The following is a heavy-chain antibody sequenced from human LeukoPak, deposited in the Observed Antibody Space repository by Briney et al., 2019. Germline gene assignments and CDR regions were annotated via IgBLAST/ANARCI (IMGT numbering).Heavy chain of an antibody. J-gene: IGHJ5*02. D-gene: IGHD6-13*01. CDR1: GGTFSSYA. V-gene: IGHV1-69*05. Sequence: SVKVSCKASGGTFSSYAISWVRQAPGQGLEWMGGIIPIFGTANYAQKFQGRVTITTDESTSTAYMELSSLRSEDTAVYYCARPVQLTGYSSSRRGVWFDPWGQGTLVTVSS. CDR3: ARPVQLTGYSSSRRGVWFDP. CDR2: IIPIFGTA.